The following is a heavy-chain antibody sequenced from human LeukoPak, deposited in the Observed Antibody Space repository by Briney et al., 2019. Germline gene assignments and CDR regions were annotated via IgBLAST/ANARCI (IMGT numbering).Heavy chain of an antibody. CDR3: ARSRGPNILTGYFMPYYFDY. D-gene: IGHD3-9*01. CDR1: GGFVSSGTYY. J-gene: IGHJ4*02. V-gene: IGHV4-61*01. Sequence: PSETLSLTCTVSGGFVSSGTYYWSWIRQPPGKGLEWIGYIYYTGSTNYNPSLKSRVTISVDTSKNQFSLKLSSVTAADTAVYYCARSRGPNILTGYFMPYYFDYWGQGALVTVSS. CDR2: IYYTGST.